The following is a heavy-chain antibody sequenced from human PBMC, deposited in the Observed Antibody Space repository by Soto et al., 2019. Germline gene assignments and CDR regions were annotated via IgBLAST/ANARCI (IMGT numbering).Heavy chain of an antibody. CDR1: GYTFTSYG. Sequence: ASLKFSCKASGYTFTSYGVSWVRQAPGQGLEWMGWIRAYTGYTNYAQKFQGRVTITADESTSTAYMELSSLRSEDTAVYYCARDGGYSGYGYYYGMDVWGQGTTVTVSS. CDR2: IRAYTGYT. CDR3: ARDGGYSGYGYYYGMDV. V-gene: IGHV1-18*04. J-gene: IGHJ6*02. D-gene: IGHD5-12*01.